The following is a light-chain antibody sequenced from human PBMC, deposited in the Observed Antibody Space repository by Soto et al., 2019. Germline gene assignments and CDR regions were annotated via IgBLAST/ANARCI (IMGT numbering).Light chain of an antibody. Sequence: QSALTQPASVSGSPGQSITISCTGTSSDVGGYNYVSWYQQHPGKAPKLMIYDVSNRPSGVSNLFSGSKSGNTASLTISGLQAEDEADYYCSSYTSSSTPSFGGGTKLTVL. J-gene: IGLJ3*02. CDR3: SSYTSSSTPS. V-gene: IGLV2-14*01. CDR2: DVS. CDR1: SSDVGGYNY.